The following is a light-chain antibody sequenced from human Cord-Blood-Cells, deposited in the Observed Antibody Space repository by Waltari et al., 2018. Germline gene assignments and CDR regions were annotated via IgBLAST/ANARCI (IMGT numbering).Light chain of an antibody. Sequence: EIVMTQSPATLCVSPGERATLSCRASQSVSSNLAWYQQKPVQAPRLLIYGASTRATGIPARFSGSGSGTEFTLTISSLQSENFAVYYCQQYNNWPPWTFGQGTKVEIK. V-gene: IGKV3-15*01. CDR3: QQYNNWPPWT. CDR1: QSVSSN. CDR2: GAS. J-gene: IGKJ1*01.